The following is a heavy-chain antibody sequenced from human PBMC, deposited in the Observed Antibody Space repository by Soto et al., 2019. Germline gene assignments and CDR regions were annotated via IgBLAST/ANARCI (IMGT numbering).Heavy chain of an antibody. V-gene: IGHV4-34*01. J-gene: IGHJ3*02. D-gene: IGHD1-1*01. Sequence: QVQLQQWGAGLLKPSETLSLTCAVYGGSVSSSSNYYWSWIRQPPGKGLEWIGEMSHSGGTRFNPALKSRVTISVDTSKNQFSLKMRSVTAAYTALYYCARVERGTATTVVDAFDIWGPGTMVTVSS. CDR3: ARVERGTATTVVDAFDI. CDR1: GGSVSSSSNYY. CDR2: MSHSGGT.